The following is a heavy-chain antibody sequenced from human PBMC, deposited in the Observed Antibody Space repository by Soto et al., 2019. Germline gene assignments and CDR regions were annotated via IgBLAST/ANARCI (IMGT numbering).Heavy chain of an antibody. J-gene: IGHJ6*02. CDR3: ATRSYYYGSGGMYAIDV. CDR1: GGSIRSRCYY. D-gene: IGHD3-10*01. V-gene: IGHV4-39*02. Sequence: PSETLSLTCTVSGGSIRSRCYYWGWLRPPPGQGVVGWICIYCSGGTYYNPPLKNRITISVVTTKNHYSLILISVAAADASVYYCATRSYYYGSGGMYAIDVWGQGTAVTVSS. CDR2: IYCSGGT.